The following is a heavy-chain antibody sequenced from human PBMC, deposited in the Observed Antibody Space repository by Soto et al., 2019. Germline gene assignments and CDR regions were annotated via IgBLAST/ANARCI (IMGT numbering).Heavy chain of an antibody. CDR1: GGSFISYS. Sequence: QVQLVQSEAELKKPGSSVKVSCEASGGSFISYSFTWVRQAPGQGHEWMGRIIPIQGKANYALKFQDRVTITADRSTRTAYMELRSLRPEDTAVHYCAKSLLFVDHAYMDVWGKGTTVTVSS. CDR3: AKSLLFVDHAYMDV. D-gene: IGHD2-21*01. V-gene: IGHV1-69*02. CDR2: IIPIQGKA. J-gene: IGHJ6*03.